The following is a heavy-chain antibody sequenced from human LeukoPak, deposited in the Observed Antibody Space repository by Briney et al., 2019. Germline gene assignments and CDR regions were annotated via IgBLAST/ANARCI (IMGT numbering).Heavy chain of an antibody. D-gene: IGHD5-24*01. V-gene: IGHV4-4*07. CDR1: GGSFSSYY. Sequence: PSETLSLTCTVSGGSFSSYYWSWIRQPAGKGLEWIGRIYTSGSTNYNSSLKSRVTMSVDTSKHQVSLKLSSVTAADTAVYYCATGDGYNSFDYWGQGTLVTVSS. CDR3: ATGDGYNSFDY. CDR2: IYTSGST. J-gene: IGHJ4*02.